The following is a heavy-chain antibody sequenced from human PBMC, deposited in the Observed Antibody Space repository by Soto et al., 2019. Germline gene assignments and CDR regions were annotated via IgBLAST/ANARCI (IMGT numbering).Heavy chain of an antibody. CDR3: TRPRHTYSYDSSGYSEAFDI. J-gene: IGHJ3*02. CDR2: IRSKANSYAT. D-gene: IGHD3-22*01. V-gene: IGHV3-73*01. CDR1: GFTFSASA. Sequence: RGSLILSCVASGFTFSASAMDWVRQASGKGLDWVGRIRSKANSYATAYAASVKGRFTISRDDSKNTAYLQMNSLKTEDTAVYYCTRPRHTYSYDSSGYSEAFDIWGQGTMVTVSS.